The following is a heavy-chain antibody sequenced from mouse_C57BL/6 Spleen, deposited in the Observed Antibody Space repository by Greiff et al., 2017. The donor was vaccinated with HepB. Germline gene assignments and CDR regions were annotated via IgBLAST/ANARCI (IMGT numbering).Heavy chain of an antibody. CDR1: GFTFSSYA. J-gene: IGHJ1*03. D-gene: IGHD4-1*01. CDR3: TRYLGLRDWYFDV. CDR2: ISSGGDSI. Sequence: EVHLVESGAGLVKPGGSLKLSCAASGFTFSSYAMSWVRQTPEKRLEWVAYISSGGDSIYYADNVKGRFTISSDNARNTLYLQMSSLKSEDTAMYYCTRYLGLRDWYFDVWGTGTTVTVSS. V-gene: IGHV5-9-1*02.